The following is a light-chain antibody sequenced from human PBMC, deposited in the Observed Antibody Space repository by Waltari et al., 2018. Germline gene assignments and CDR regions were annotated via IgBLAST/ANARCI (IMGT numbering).Light chain of an antibody. CDR3: GTWDTDLSVV. Sequence: QSVLPQPPSVSAAPGQKVTISCSGTGSNIGNHFVSWYQQLPGTAPKLLIYDNNKRPSGIPDRFSGSKSGTSATLGITGLQTGDEADYYCGTWDTDLSVVFGGGTKLTVL. J-gene: IGLJ2*01. V-gene: IGLV1-51*01. CDR2: DNN. CDR1: GSNIGNHF.